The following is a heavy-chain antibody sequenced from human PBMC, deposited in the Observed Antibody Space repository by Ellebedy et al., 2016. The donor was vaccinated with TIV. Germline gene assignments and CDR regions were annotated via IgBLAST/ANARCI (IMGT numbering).Heavy chain of an antibody. V-gene: IGHV4-39*01. CDR1: GDSISSIIHY. D-gene: IGHD3-10*01. Sequence: MPSETLSLTCNVSGDSISSIIHYWDWIRQSPGKGPEWIGSIYYRGNTYYNPSLKSRVAISLYTSKNQFSLRLNSVTAADTAVYYCARCSSGITLVRGVQRYYYGLDVWGQGTTVTVSS. CDR2: IYYRGNT. CDR3: ARCSSGITLVRGVQRYYYGLDV. J-gene: IGHJ6*02.